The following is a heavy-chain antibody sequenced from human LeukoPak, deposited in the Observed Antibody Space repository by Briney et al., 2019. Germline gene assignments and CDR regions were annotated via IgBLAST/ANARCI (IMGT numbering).Heavy chain of an antibody. V-gene: IGHV6-1*01. D-gene: IGHD3-10*01. Sequence: SQTLSLTCAIPGDSVSNNSAAWNWIRQSPSRGLEWLGRTYYRSKWFSDYALSVKSRITINPDTSRNQFSLHLNSVIPEDTAVYYCARAPWGDYYGMDVWGQGTTVTVSS. CDR1: GDSVSNNSAA. CDR2: TYYRSKWFS. CDR3: ARAPWGDYYGMDV. J-gene: IGHJ6*02.